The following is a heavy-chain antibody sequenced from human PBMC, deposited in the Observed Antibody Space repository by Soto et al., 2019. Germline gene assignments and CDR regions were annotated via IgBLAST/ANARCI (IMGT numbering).Heavy chain of an antibody. V-gene: IGHV4-31*02. CDR3: ARDLRGRGSGRFDP. CDR2: IYYSGVT. D-gene: IGHD3-10*01. J-gene: IGHJ5*02. Sequence: WTWIRQHPGTGLEWIGYIYYSGVTYYNPSLKSRVTISVDTSKNQFSLKLSSMTAADTAVYFCARDLRGRGSGRFDPWGQGTLVTVSS.